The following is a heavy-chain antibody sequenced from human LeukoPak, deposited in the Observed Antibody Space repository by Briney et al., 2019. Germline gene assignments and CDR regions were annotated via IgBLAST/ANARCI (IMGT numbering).Heavy chain of an antibody. V-gene: IGHV3-53*01. CDR1: GFTVSSNY. J-gene: IGHJ4*02. CDR2: IYSGGST. D-gene: IGHD4-23*01. Sequence: GGSLRLSCAASGFTVSSNYMSWVRQAPGKGLEWVSVIYSGGSTYYADSVKGRFTISRDNSKNTLYLQMNSLRAEDTAVYYCARDGVRAGGNRGVVFDYWGQGALVTVSS. CDR3: ARDGVRAGGNRGVVFDY.